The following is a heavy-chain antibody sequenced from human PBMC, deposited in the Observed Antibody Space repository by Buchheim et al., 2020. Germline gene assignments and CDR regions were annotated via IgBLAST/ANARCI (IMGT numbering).Heavy chain of an antibody. CDR1: GYTFSSYA. CDR2: IIPIFGTA. D-gene: IGHD3-22*01. Sequence: QVQLVQSGSELTKPGASVKLSCKASGYTFSSYAISWVRQAPGQGLEWMGGIIPIFGTANYAQKFQGRVTITADESTSTAYMELSSLRSEDTAAYYCARGFGDYYDSSGYYSIDYWGQGTL. J-gene: IGHJ4*02. V-gene: IGHV1-69*01. CDR3: ARGFGDYYDSSGYYSIDY.